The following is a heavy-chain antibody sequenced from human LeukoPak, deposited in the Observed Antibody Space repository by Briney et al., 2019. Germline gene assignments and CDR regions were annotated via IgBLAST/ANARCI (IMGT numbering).Heavy chain of an antibody. Sequence: PGGSLRLSCAASEFTFSSYSMNWVRQAPGKGLEWVSSISSSSSYIYYADSVKGRFTISRDNSKNTLYLQMNSLRAEDTAFYYCAKGSAQYYFDSWGQGTLVTVSS. CDR1: EFTFSSYS. D-gene: IGHD3-10*01. CDR2: ISSSSSYI. V-gene: IGHV3-21*04. J-gene: IGHJ4*02. CDR3: AKGSAQYYFDS.